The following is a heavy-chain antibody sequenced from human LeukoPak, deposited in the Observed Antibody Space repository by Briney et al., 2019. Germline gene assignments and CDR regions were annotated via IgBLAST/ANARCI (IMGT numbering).Heavy chain of an antibody. V-gene: IGHV3-30*02. D-gene: IGHD3-3*01. CDR3: AKETFLEWLSF. CDR1: GFTFSSYA. Sequence: PGGSLRLSCAASGFTFSSYAMSWVRQAPGKGLEWVAFIRYDGSNKYYADSVKGRFTISRDNSKNTLYLQMNSLRAEDTAVYYCAKETFLEWLSFWGQGTLVTVSS. CDR2: IRYDGSNK. J-gene: IGHJ4*02.